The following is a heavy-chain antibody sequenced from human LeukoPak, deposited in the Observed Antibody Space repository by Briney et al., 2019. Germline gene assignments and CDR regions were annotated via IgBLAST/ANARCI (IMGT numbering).Heavy chain of an antibody. J-gene: IGHJ4*02. CDR3: ARMDTAMVTGDY. D-gene: IGHD5-18*01. CDR1: GFTFSSYA. CDR2: ISGSGGST. V-gene: IGHV3-23*01. Sequence: GSLRLSCAASGFTFSSYAMSWVRQAPGKGLEWVSAISGSGGSTYYADSVKGRFTISRDNSKNTLYLQMNSLRAEDTAVYYCARMDTAMVTGDYWGQGTLVTVSS.